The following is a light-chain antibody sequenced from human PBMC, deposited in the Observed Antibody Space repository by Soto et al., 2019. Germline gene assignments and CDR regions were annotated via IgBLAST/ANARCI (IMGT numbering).Light chain of an antibody. CDR1: QSVLYSFNHKNY. CDR2: WAS. V-gene: IGKV4-1*01. J-gene: IGKJ5*01. Sequence: DIVLTQSPDSLAVSLGERATINCKCSQSVLYSFNHKNYLAWYQQRPGQPPKLLLYWASIRESGVPDRFSGSGSGTDFTLTISSLQAEDVAFYYCQQFYATPIPFGQGTRLEIK. CDR3: QQFYATPIP.